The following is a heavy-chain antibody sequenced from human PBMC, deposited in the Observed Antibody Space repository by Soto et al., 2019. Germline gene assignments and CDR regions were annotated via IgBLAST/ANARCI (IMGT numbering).Heavy chain of an antibody. CDR1: GFSLSTSAEG. CDR3: AHKGGRGAAMDV. Sequence: QITLKESGPTLVKPTQTLTLTCTFSGFSLSTSAEGVAWIRQPPGKALEWLALIYWDDDERYSPFLKSRLTIXKXTSKNQVVLTMTNMDPVDTATYFCAHKGGRGAAMDVWGQGTTVTVSS. CDR2: IYWDDDE. J-gene: IGHJ6*02. D-gene: IGHD2-15*01. V-gene: IGHV2-5*02.